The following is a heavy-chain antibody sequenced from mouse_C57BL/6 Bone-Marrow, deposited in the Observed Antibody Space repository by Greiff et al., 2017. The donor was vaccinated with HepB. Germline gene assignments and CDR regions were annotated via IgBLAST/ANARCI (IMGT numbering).Heavy chain of an antibody. D-gene: IGHD3-2*02. CDR2: IYPGDGDT. CDR1: GYAFSSSW. J-gene: IGHJ2*01. Sequence: QVQLKESGPELVKPGASVKISCKASGYAFSSSWMNWVKQRPGKGLEWIGRIYPGDGDTNYNGKFKGKATLTADKSSSTAYMQLSSLTSEDSAVYFCARGNRQLRLPYYFDYWGQGTTLTVSS. V-gene: IGHV1-82*01. CDR3: ARGNRQLRLPYYFDY.